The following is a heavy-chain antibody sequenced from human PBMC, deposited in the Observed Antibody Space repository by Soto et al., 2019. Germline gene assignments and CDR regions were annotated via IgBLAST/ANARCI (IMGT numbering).Heavy chain of an antibody. CDR2: ISGGGSTT. Sequence: QVELVESGGGLVEPGGSLRLSCAASGFRFSDHYMTWIRQAPGKGLEWVSKISGGGSTTYYEDSVKGRFTVSRDNAKNSLYLKMNSLRAEDTAVYYCAGDPYYYASGFWGQGTLVTVSS. CDR3: AGDPYYYASGF. J-gene: IGHJ4*02. V-gene: IGHV3-11*01. CDR1: GFRFSDHY. D-gene: IGHD3-10*01.